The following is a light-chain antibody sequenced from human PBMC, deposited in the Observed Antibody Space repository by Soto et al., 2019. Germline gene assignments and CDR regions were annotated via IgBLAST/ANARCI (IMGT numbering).Light chain of an antibody. Sequence: QSALTQPPSASGSPGQSVSISCTGTTRDVGGYNYVSWFQQHPGKAPKVIIYEVNKRPSGVPDRFSGSKSGDTASLTVSGLQAEDEADYYCSSFTSSTTLVVFGGGTKLTVL. V-gene: IGLV2-8*01. CDR2: EVN. J-gene: IGLJ2*01. CDR3: SSFTSSTTLVV. CDR1: TRDVGGYNY.